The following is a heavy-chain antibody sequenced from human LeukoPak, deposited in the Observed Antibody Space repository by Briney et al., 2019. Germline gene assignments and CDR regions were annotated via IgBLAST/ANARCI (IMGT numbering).Heavy chain of an antibody. CDR1: GGSISSGGYY. D-gene: IGHD6-13*01. V-gene: IGHV4-31*03. CDR2: IYYSGST. CDR3: ARIAAAAVDH. Sequence: SETLSLTCTVSGGSISSGGYYWSWIRQHPGKGLEWIGYIYYSGSTYYNPSLKSRVTISVDTSQNQFSLKLTSVTAADTAVYHCARIAAAAVDHWGQGTLVTVSS. J-gene: IGHJ4*02.